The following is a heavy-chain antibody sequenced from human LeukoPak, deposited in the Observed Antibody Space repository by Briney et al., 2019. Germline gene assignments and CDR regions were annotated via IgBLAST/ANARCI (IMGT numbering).Heavy chain of an antibody. J-gene: IGHJ4*02. CDR2: IYYSGST. CDR3: ARTPGVAAALDY. Sequence: PSETLSLTCTVSVGSISSGSYYWSWIRQPAGKGLEWIGYIYYSGSTNYNPSLKSRVTISVDTSKNQFPLKLSSVTAADTAVYYCARTPGVAAALDYWGQGTLVTVSS. D-gene: IGHD6-13*01. V-gene: IGHV4-61*10. CDR1: VGSISSGSYY.